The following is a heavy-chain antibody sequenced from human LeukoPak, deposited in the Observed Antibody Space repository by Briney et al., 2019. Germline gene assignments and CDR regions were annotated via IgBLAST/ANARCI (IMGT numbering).Heavy chain of an antibody. J-gene: IGHJ6*02. CDR2: INSDGSST. CDR1: GFTFSSYW. D-gene: IGHD6-19*01. Sequence: PGGSLRLSCAASGFTFSSYWMHWVRQAPGKGLVWVSRINSDGSSTTYADSVKGRFTISRDNSKNTLNLQMNSLRAEDAAVYYCAKADSSGWTRNYGMDVWGQGTTVTVSS. CDR3: AKADSSGWTRNYGMDV. V-gene: IGHV3-74*01.